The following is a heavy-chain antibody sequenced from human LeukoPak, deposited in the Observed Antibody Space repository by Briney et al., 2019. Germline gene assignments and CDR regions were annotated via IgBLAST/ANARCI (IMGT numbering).Heavy chain of an antibody. V-gene: IGHV1-69*04. CDR3: ASGYYDILTGYPS. Sequence: SVKVSCKASGGTFSSYAISWVRQAPGQGLEWMGRIIPILGIANYAQKFQGRVTITADKSTSTAYMELSSLRSEDTAVYYCASGYYDILTGYPSWGQGTLVTVSS. CDR2: IIPILGIA. CDR1: GGTFSSYA. D-gene: IGHD3-9*01. J-gene: IGHJ4*02.